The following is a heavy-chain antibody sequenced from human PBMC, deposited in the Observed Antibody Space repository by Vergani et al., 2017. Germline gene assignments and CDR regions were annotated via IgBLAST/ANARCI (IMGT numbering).Heavy chain of an antibody. Sequence: QVQLVQSGAEVKKPGSSVKVSCKTSGGTFKSNTFGWVRQAPGQGLEWMGGIIPIFGTADYAQDFQGRLSITADESTSTVYMELSSLRSEDTAVYYCARSHWGYCSGGSCYWEYFDYWGQGTLVTVSS. CDR2: IIPIFGTA. D-gene: IGHD2-15*01. V-gene: IGHV1-69*01. J-gene: IGHJ4*02. CDR3: ARSHWGYCSGGSCYWEYFDY. CDR1: GGTFKSNT.